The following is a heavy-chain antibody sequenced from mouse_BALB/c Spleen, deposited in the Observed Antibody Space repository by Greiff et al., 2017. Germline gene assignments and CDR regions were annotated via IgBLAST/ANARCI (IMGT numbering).Heavy chain of an antibody. CDR2: IWSGGST. CDR3: ARLYRYGREYFDV. CDR1: GFSLTSYG. J-gene: IGHJ1*01. D-gene: IGHD2-14*01. V-gene: IGHV2-2*02. Sequence: VKLVESGPGPVQPSQSLSITCTVSGFSLTSYGVHWVRQSPGKGLEWLGVIWSGGSTDYNAAFISRLSISKDNSKSQVFFKMNSLQANDTAIYYCARLYRYGREYFDVWGAGTTVTVSS.